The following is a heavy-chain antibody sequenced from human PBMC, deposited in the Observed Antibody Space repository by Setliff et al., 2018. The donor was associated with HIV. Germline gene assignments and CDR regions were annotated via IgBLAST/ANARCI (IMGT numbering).Heavy chain of an antibody. D-gene: IGHD4-17*01. Sequence: PSETLSLTCTVSGGSISGGSSGSSNYYWGWIRQPPGKGLEWIASVHNSGSTSGSTNYNPSLKSRVTISLDTSKNQFTLNLSSVTAADTAVYYCASSLNGDSEPWYFDLWGRGTLVTVSS. V-gene: IGHV4-39*06. CDR2: VHNSGSTSGST. J-gene: IGHJ2*01. CDR3: ASSLNGDSEPWYFDL. CDR1: GGSISGGSSGSSNYY.